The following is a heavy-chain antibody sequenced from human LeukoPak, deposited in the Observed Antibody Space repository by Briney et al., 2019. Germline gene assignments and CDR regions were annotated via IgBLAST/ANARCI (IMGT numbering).Heavy chain of an antibody. CDR3: ARGSRYYYDSSGYLFDY. J-gene: IGHJ4*02. CDR2: IHYSGST. V-gene: IGHV4-59*01. Sequence: SETLSLTCAVYGGSFSGYYCTWIRQPPGKGLEWIGYIHYSGSTNYNPSLKSRVTISVDTSKNQFSLNLSSVTAADTAVYYCARGSRYYYDSSGYLFDYWGQGTLVTVSS. D-gene: IGHD3-22*01. CDR1: GGSFSGYY.